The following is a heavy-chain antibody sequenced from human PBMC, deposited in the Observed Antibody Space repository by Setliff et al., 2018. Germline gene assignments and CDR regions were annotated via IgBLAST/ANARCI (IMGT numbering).Heavy chain of an antibody. J-gene: IGHJ1*01. D-gene: IGHD1-20*01. CDR3: AKDYSMAITVGYFQH. Sequence: GGSLRLSCGASGFTYNNDWVSWVRQAPGKGLEWLASINPDGSEKYYVDSVKGRFTISRDNSKNTLYLEMNSLRAEDTAVYYCAKDYSMAITVGYFQHWGHGTLVTVSS. CDR1: GFTYNNDW. V-gene: IGHV3-7*01. CDR2: INPDGSEK.